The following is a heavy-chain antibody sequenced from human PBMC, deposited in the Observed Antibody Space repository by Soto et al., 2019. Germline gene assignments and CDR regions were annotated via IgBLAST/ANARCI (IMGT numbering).Heavy chain of an antibody. V-gene: IGHV4-39*01. CDR2: IYYSGST. J-gene: IGHJ4*02. CDR3: ARHYGDLNPYYFDY. D-gene: IGHD4-17*01. CDR1: GGSISSGGYY. Sequence: PSETLSLTCAVSGGSISSGGYYWGWIRQPPGKGLEWIGSIYYSGSTYYNPSLKSRVTISVDTSKNQFSLKLSSVTAADTAVYYCARHYGDLNPYYFDYWGQGTLVTVSS.